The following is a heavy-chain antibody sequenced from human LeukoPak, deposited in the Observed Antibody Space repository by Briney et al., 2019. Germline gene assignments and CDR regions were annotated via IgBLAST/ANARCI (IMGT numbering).Heavy chain of an antibody. J-gene: IGHJ4*02. Sequence: PSETLSLSCSASDGSFSSYDWSWIRQPPGKGLEWIGYIHSSGGTPYNPSLKRRVTTSLDTSEQPFSRRLGSVTAADTAVYYCARLWSYSDHWGQGALVTVSS. V-gene: IGHV4-4*08. CDR2: IHSSGGT. CDR1: DGSFSSYD. CDR3: ARLWSYSDH. D-gene: IGHD3-3*01.